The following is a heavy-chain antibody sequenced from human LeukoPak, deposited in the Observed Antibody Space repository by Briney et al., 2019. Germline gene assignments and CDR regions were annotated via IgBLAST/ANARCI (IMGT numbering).Heavy chain of an antibody. CDR1: GCTFSSYA. Sequence: SVKVSCNSSGCTFSSYAISWVRQAPGQGLEWMGGIIPIFGTANYAQKFQGRVTMTSDTSTSTVYMELSSLRSEDTAVYYCARELSVGATAVGYWGQGTLVTVSS. CDR2: IIPIFGTA. D-gene: IGHD1-26*01. V-gene: IGHV1-69*05. J-gene: IGHJ4*02. CDR3: ARELSVGATAVGY.